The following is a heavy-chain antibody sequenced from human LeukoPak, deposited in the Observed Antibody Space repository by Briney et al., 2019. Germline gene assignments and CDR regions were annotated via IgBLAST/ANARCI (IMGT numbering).Heavy chain of an antibody. J-gene: IGHJ4*02. Sequence: GGSLRLSCAASEFTFSDFYMSWIRQAPGKGLEWVSYVSSSGGPTYYADSVKGRFTISRDNAKNPLYLQMNSLRAEDTAVYFCARGDSSGWYFDYCGQGTLVTVSS. CDR1: EFTFSDFY. CDR2: VSSSGGPT. V-gene: IGHV3-11*01. D-gene: IGHD6-19*01. CDR3: ARGDSSGWYFDY.